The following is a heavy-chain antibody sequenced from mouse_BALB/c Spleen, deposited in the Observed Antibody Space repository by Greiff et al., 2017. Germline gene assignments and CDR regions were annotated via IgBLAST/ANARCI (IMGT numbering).Heavy chain of an antibody. J-gene: IGHJ4*01. CDR2: ISSGSSTI. D-gene: IGHD2-1*01. V-gene: IGHV5-17*02. CDR1: GFTLSSFG. CDR3: ARSDGNYPYYAMDY. Sequence: EVKLQESGGGLVQPGGSRYLTCAVSGFTLSSFGMHWVRQAPEKGLEWVAYISSGSSTIYYADTVKGRFTISRDNPKNTLFLQMTSLRSDDTAMYYCARSDGNYPYYAMDYWGQGTSVTVSS.